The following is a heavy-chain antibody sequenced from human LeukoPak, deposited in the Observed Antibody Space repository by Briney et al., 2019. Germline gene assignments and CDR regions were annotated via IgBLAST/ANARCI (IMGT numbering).Heavy chain of an antibody. J-gene: IGHJ4*02. Sequence: PGGSLRLSCAASGFTFSSYAMSWVRQAPGKGLEWVSAISGSGGSTYYADSVKGRFTISRDNPKNTLYLQMNSLRAEDTAVYYCASLSSGWYLFDYWGQGTLVTVSS. V-gene: IGHV3-23*01. D-gene: IGHD6-19*01. CDR2: ISGSGGST. CDR3: ASLSSGWYLFDY. CDR1: GFTFSSYA.